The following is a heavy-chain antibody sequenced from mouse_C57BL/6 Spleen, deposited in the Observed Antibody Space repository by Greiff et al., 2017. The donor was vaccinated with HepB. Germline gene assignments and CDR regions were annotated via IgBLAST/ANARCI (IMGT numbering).Heavy chain of an antibody. V-gene: IGHV3-6*01. Sequence: DVKLQESGPGLVKPSQSLSLTCSVTGYSITSGYYWNWIRQFPGNKLEWMGYISYDGSNNYNPSLKNRISITRDTSKNQFFLKLNSVTTEDTATYDCAREGAYYGSSYGYFDVWGTGTTVTVSS. D-gene: IGHD1-1*01. CDR3: AREGAYYGSSYGYFDV. CDR1: GYSITSGYY. J-gene: IGHJ1*03. CDR2: ISYDGSN.